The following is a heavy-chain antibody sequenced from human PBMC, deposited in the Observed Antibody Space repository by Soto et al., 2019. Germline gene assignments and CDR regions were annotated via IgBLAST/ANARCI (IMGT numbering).Heavy chain of an antibody. V-gene: IGHV4-59*08. CDR1: GGSISSYY. D-gene: IGHD5-18*01. CDR3: ARRYGSCFDY. CDR2: IYYSGST. Sequence: QVQLQESGPGLVKPSETLSLTCTVSGGSISSYYWSWIRQPPGKGLEWIGYIYYSGSTNYNPSLNSRVTISVDTSKNQFSLKLSSVTAADTPVYYCARRYGSCFDYWGQGTLVTVSS. J-gene: IGHJ4*02.